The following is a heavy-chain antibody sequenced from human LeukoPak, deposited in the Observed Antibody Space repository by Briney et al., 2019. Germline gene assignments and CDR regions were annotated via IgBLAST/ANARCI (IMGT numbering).Heavy chain of an antibody. CDR2: VSYDGNNK. CDR1: GFTFSTYA. V-gene: IGHV3-30-3*01. D-gene: IGHD5-18*01. J-gene: IGHJ4*02. Sequence: GGSLRLSCVASGFTFSTYAIHWVRQAPGKGLEWVAVVSYDGNNKYYAASVKGRFTISRDNSKNTLYLQVNSLRPEDTAVYYCARPQGGRHLCLHFDYWGQGTLVTVSS. CDR3: ARPQGGRHLCLHFDY.